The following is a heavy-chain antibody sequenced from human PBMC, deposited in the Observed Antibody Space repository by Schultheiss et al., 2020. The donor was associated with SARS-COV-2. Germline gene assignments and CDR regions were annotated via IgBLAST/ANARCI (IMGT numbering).Heavy chain of an antibody. Sequence: TLSLTCTFSGFSLSTSGMRASWIRQPPGKALEWLARIDWDDDKFYSTSLKTRLTISKDASKNQVVFTMTNMDPVDTATYYCAHSNVPNDAFDIWGQGTMVTVSS. CDR3: AHSNVPNDAFDI. J-gene: IGHJ3*02. V-gene: IGHV2-70*04. D-gene: IGHD2-2*01. CDR1: GFSLSTSGMR. CDR2: IDWDDDK.